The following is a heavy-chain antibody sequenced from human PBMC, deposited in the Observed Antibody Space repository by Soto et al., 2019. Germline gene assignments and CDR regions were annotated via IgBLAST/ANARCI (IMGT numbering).Heavy chain of an antibody. Sequence: EVQLVESGGGLVQPGGSLRLSCAASGFTFSSYWMSWVRQAPGKGLEWVANIKQDGSEKYYVDSVKGRFTISRDNAKNSLYLQMNSLRAEDTAVYYCARESFYQRPKKDIVVVVAANTDFDYWGQGTLVTVSS. D-gene: IGHD2-15*01. CDR2: IKQDGSEK. V-gene: IGHV3-7*01. J-gene: IGHJ4*02. CDR3: ARESFYQRPKKDIVVVVAANTDFDY. CDR1: GFTFSSYW.